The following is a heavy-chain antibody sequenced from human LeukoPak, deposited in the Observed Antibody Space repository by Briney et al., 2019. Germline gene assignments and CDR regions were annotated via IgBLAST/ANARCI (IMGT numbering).Heavy chain of an antibody. CDR2: ISGYNGNT. D-gene: IGHD2-2*01. V-gene: IGHV1-18*01. Sequence: ASVKVSCKTSGYTFSNCGLNWVRQAPGQGLEWMGWISGYNGNTLYAQKFQGRVTMTTDTSTSTAYMELRSLRSDDTAVYYCVRIGCSSTSCYGNSVDPWGQGTLVTVSS. J-gene: IGHJ5*02. CDR3: VRIGCSSTSCYGNSVDP. CDR1: GYTFSNCG.